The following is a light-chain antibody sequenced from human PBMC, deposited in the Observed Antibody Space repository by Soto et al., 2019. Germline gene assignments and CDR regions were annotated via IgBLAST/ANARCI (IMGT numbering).Light chain of an antibody. CDR2: DVS. J-gene: IGLJ3*02. V-gene: IGLV2-14*03. CDR3: RSYTSSSSWV. CDR1: STDVGGYHY. Sequence: QSALTQPASVSGSPGQSITIPCTGTSTDVGGYHYVSWYQQHPGKAPKLIIYDVSNRPSGISNRFSSCKSGNSASLTVSGLQAEDEADYYCRSYTSSSSWVFGGGTKLTVL.